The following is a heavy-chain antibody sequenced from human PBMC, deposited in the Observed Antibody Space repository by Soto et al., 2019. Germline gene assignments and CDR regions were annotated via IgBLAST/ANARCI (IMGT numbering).Heavy chain of an antibody. CDR3: ARPIIVVVISLFDH. J-gene: IGHJ1*01. CDR2: ISSSGGNT. Sequence: PGGSLRLSCVVYGFSFSTYAMSWVRQAPGKGLEWVSTISSSGGNTYYADSVKGRFTISRDNSKNTLYLQMNSLRAGDTAVYYCARPIIVVVISLFDHWGQGTLITVAS. V-gene: IGHV3-23*01. CDR1: GFSFSTYA. D-gene: IGHD3-22*01.